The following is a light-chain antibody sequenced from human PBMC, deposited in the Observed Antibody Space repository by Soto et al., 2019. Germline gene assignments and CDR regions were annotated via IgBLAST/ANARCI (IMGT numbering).Light chain of an antibody. CDR3: QQSYSTPPWT. V-gene: IGKV1-5*01. CDR1: HSIXRG. Sequence: MQMTKSPSTLSASSGDRLTIACQASHSIXRGINWYQVRPGKSRNMLLXDATTLHSGVSSRFRGSGSGTEFTLTISSLQPNDSATYYCQQSYSTPPWTFGQGTKVDIK. J-gene: IGKJ1*01. CDR2: DAT.